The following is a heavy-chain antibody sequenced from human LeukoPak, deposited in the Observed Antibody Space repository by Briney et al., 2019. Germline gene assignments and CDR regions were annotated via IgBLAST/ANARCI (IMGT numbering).Heavy chain of an antibody. CDR2: ISDSGGST. D-gene: IGHD1-14*01. CDR3: VKRTGLHFDF. CDR1: GFTFSSYA. Sequence: GGSLRLSCAASGFTFSSYAMSWVRQAPGKGLEWVSAISDSGGSTYYADSVKGRFTISRDNSKNTLYLQMDSLGADDTAVYYCVKRTGLHFDFWGQGTLVTVSS. J-gene: IGHJ4*02. V-gene: IGHV3-23*01.